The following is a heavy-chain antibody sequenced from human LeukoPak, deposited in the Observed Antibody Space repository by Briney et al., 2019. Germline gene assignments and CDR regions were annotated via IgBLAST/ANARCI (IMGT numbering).Heavy chain of an antibody. V-gene: IGHV4-39*07. CDR3: ARVRGDSPYSFDY. CDR1: GGSISSFSYY. CDR2: IYYSGST. Sequence: SETPSLTRTVSGGSISSFSYYWGWIRQPPGRGLEWIGTIYYSGSTYYNPSLKSRVTISTDTSKNQFSLNLRSVTAADTAVYYCARVRGDSPYSFDYWGQGTLVTVSS. J-gene: IGHJ4*02. D-gene: IGHD2-21*02.